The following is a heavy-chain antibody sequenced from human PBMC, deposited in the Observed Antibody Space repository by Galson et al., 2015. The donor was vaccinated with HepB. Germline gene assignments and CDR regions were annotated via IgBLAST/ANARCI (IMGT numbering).Heavy chain of an antibody. CDR3: ARITAAAGWGVGY. J-gene: IGHJ4*02. V-gene: IGHV3-53*01. CDR2: IYNGGST. D-gene: IGHD6-13*01. Sequence: SLRLSCAASGFTVSSNYMTWVRQAPGKGLEWVSVIYNGGSTYYADSVKGRFTISRDNSKNTLYLQMNGLRAEDSAVYYCARITAAAGWGVGYWGQGTLVTVYS. CDR1: GFTVSSNY.